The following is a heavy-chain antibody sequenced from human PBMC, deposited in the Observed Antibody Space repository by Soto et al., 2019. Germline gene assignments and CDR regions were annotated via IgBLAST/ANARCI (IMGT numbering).Heavy chain of an antibody. V-gene: IGHV1-18*01. CDR1: GYTFTRSG. J-gene: IGHJ5*02. D-gene: IGHD2-15*01. Sequence: ASVKVSCKASGYTFTRSGISWVRQAPGQGLEWMGWISAYNGNTNYAQKFQGRVTMTTDTSTSTAYMELRSLRSDDTAVYYCARGRYCSGGSCINWFDPWGQGTLVTVSS. CDR3: ARGRYCSGGSCINWFDP. CDR2: ISAYNGNT.